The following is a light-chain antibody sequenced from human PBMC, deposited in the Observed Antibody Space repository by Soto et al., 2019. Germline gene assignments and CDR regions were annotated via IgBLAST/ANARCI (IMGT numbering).Light chain of an antibody. J-gene: IGKJ1*01. Sequence: EMVLTQPPATLSLSPGERAILSCRASQSVSSYVAWYQQKPGQAPRLLIYDASNRATGIPARFSGSGSGTDFTLTISSLEPEDFAVYYCQQYGSSPWTCGQGTKVDI. V-gene: IGKV3-11*01. CDR1: QSVSSY. CDR2: DAS. CDR3: QQYGSSPWT.